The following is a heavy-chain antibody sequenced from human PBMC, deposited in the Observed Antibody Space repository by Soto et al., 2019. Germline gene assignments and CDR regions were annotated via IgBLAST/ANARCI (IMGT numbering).Heavy chain of an antibody. D-gene: IGHD1-20*01. V-gene: IGHV1-3*01. CDR3: ARDKITGIFDN. CDR1: GYTFTSYA. CDR2: INAGNGNT. Sequence: ASVKVSCKASGYTFTSYAMHWVRQAPGQRLEWMGWINAGNGNTKYSQKFQGRVTITRDTSASTAYMELSSLRSEDTAVYYCARDKITGIFDNWGQGTLVPVSS. J-gene: IGHJ4*02.